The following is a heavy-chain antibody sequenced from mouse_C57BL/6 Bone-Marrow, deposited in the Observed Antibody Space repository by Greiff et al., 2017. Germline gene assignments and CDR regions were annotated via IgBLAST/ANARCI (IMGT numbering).Heavy chain of an antibody. CDR1: GYAFSSSW. D-gene: IGHD3-1*01. Sequence: QVQLKQSGPELVKPGASVKISCKASGYAFSSSWMNWVKQRPGKGLEWIGRIYPGDGDTNYNGKFKGKATLTADKSSSTAYMQLSILTSEDSAVYFCARGLTSYYFDYWGQGTTLTVSS. V-gene: IGHV1-82*01. CDR2: IYPGDGDT. J-gene: IGHJ2*01. CDR3: ARGLTSYYFDY.